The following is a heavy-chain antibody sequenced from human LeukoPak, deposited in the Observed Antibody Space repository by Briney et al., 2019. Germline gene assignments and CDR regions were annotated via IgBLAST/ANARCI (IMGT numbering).Heavy chain of an antibody. CDR3: ARDQRGYDRAH. D-gene: IGHD3-22*01. CDR2: ISSSSSYI. V-gene: IGHV3-21*01. Sequence: GGSLRLSCAASGFTFSSYSMNWVRQAPGKGLEWVSSISSSSSYIYYADSVKGRFTISRDNAKNSLYLQMNSLRAEDTAVYYCARDQRGYDRAHWGQGTLVTVSS. J-gene: IGHJ4*02. CDR1: GFTFSSYS.